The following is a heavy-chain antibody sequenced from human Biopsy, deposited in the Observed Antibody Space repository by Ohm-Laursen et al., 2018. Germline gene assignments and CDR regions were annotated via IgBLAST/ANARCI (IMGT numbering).Heavy chain of an antibody. D-gene: IGHD1-14*01. V-gene: IGHV3-23*01. CDR3: VKQWGGYNFDS. CDR2: IDVSDYNT. J-gene: IGHJ5*01. CDR1: GFTFHTYA. Sequence: SLRLSCSAFGFTFHTYAMNWVRQAPGKGLEWVAHIDVSDYNTYYADSVRGRFTIPRDNSKQMVHLEINSLTADDTAVYYCVKQWGGYNFDSWGQGTLVTVSS.